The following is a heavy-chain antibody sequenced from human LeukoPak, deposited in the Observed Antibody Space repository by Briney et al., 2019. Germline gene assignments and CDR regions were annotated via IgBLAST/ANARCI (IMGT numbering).Heavy chain of an antibody. J-gene: IGHJ4*02. Sequence: PGGSLRLSCAASGFTFSGYWMSWVRQAPGKGLEWVANINLDGSVKDYVDSAKGRFTISRDNAKNSLYLQMNSLRAEDTSLYSCAMSNDSGFANWGQGTLVTVSS. D-gene: IGHD3-22*01. CDR3: AMSNDSGFAN. CDR2: INLDGSVK. V-gene: IGHV3-7*01. CDR1: GFTFSGYW.